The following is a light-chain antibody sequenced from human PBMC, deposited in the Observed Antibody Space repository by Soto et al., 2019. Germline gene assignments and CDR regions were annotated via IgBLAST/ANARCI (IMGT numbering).Light chain of an antibody. CDR3: QQYNSYSPLT. J-gene: IGKJ4*01. CDR1: QSISYW. Sequence: DTQMTQSPSTLSASVGDRVTITCRASQSISYWLAWYQQKPGKAPKLLIYKASSLESGVPSRFSGSGSGTEFTLTISSLQPVDFATYYCQQYNSYSPLTFGGGTKVDIK. CDR2: KAS. V-gene: IGKV1-5*03.